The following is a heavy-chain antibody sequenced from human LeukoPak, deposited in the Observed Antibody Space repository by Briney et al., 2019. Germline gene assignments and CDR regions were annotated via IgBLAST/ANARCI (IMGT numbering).Heavy chain of an antibody. Sequence: PGGSLRLSCAASGFTFSNYAIHWVRQAPGKGLEWVAVISHDGSNKYYADSVKGRFTISRDKAKNSLYLQMNSLRAEDTAVYYCARDLGGYSYGSHFDYWGQGTLVTVSS. CDR3: ARDLGGYSYGSHFDY. V-gene: IGHV3-30*04. J-gene: IGHJ4*02. D-gene: IGHD5-18*01. CDR2: ISHDGSNK. CDR1: GFTFSNYA.